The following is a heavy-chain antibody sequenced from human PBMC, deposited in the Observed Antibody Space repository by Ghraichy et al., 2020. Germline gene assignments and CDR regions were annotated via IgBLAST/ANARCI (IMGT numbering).Heavy chain of an antibody. V-gene: IGHV1-3*01. CDR1: GYTFAAYA. D-gene: IGHD1-14*01. CDR2: INAGNGKT. Sequence: ASVKVSCKASGYTFAAYAMHWVRQAPGQRLEWMGWINAGNGKTKYSQKFQDRVTITRDTSASTAYMELSSLRSEDTAVYYCARGRWVGTGFPYYFDYWGQGTLVTVSS. J-gene: IGHJ4*02. CDR3: ARGRWVGTGFPYYFDY.